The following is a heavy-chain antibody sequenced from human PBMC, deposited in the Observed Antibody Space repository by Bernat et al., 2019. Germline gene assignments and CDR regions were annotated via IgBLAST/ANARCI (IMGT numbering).Heavy chain of an antibody. Sequence: QVQLVQSGAEVKKPGSSVKVSCKASGGTFSSYTISWVRQAPGQGLEWMGRIIPILGIANYAQKFQGRVTITADKSTSTAYMELSSLRSEDTAVYYCARGIPPNYYDSSGLGLDYWGQGTLVTVSS. V-gene: IGHV1-69*02. CDR2: IIPILGIA. J-gene: IGHJ4*02. CDR1: GGTFSSYT. CDR3: ARGIPPNYYDSSGLGLDY. D-gene: IGHD3-22*01.